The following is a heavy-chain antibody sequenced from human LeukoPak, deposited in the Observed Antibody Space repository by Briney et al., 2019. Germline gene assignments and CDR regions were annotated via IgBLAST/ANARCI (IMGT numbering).Heavy chain of an antibody. V-gene: IGHV4-30-4*08. D-gene: IGHD1-1*01. CDR1: GGSINSGDYY. Sequence: PSQTLSLTCTVSGGSINSGDYYWSWIRQPPGKGLEWIGYIYSSGSTYYNPSLKSRLTMSLDTSKSQFSQKVSSVTAADTAVYHCARSNWKYYFDFWGQGTLVTVSS. J-gene: IGHJ4*02. CDR3: ARSNWKYYFDF. CDR2: IYSSGST.